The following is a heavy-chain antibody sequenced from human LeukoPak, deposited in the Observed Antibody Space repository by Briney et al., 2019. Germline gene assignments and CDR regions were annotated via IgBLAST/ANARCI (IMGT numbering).Heavy chain of an antibody. CDR3: AKGGWNSFDF. Sequence: GGSLRLSCTASGFTFGSYVMGWVRQAPGKGLEWVSTISGSGGSTHYADYVKGRFTISRDNSKHTLYLQMHSLRAEDTAVYYCAKGGWNSFDFWGQGCMVSVSS. V-gene: IGHV3-23*01. CDR1: GFTFGSYV. D-gene: IGHD1-7*01. CDR2: ISGSGGST. J-gene: IGHJ4*02.